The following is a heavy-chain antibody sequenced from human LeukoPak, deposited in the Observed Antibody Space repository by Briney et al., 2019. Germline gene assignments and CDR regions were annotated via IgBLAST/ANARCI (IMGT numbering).Heavy chain of an antibody. CDR3: TRPKNGYNSFDC. V-gene: IGHV3-74*01. CDR2: INSDGSSR. D-gene: IGHD5-24*01. Sequence: GGSLRLSWAASGFTFSSTWMHWVRQAPGKGLVWVSRINSDGSSRSYADSVKGRFTISRDNAKNTLYLQMDSLRAEDTAVYYCTRPKNGYNSFDCWGQGTLVTVSS. CDR1: GFTFSSTW. J-gene: IGHJ4*02.